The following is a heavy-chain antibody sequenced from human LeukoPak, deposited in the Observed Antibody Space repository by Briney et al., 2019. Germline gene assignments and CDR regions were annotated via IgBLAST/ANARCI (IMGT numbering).Heavy chain of an antibody. D-gene: IGHD3-3*01. CDR1: GYTFTGYY. Sequence: ASVKVSCKASGYTFTGYYMHWVRQAPGQGLEWMGRINPNSGGTNYAQKFQGRVTMTRNTSISTAYMELSSLRSEDTAVYYCARGGGPRSGRGYYYYGMDVWGQGTTVTVSS. V-gene: IGHV1-2*06. J-gene: IGHJ6*02. CDR3: ARGGGPRSGRGYYYYGMDV. CDR2: INPNSGGT.